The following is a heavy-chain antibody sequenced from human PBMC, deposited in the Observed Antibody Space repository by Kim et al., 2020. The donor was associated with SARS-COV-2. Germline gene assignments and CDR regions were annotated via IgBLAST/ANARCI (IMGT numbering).Heavy chain of an antibody. CDR3: ARHAIGGLNWFDP. V-gene: IGHV4-39*01. CDR1: GGSISSSSYY. CDR2: IYYSGST. D-gene: IGHD2-2*02. J-gene: IGHJ5*02. Sequence: SETLSLTCTVSGGSISSSSYYWGWIRQPPGKGLEWIGSIYYSGSTYYNPSLKSRVTISVDTSKNQFSLKLSSVTAADTAVYYCARHAIGGLNWFDPWGQGTLVTVSS.